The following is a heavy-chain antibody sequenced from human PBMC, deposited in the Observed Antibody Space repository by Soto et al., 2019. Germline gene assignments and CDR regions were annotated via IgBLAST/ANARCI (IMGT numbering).Heavy chain of an antibody. CDR1: GYTFTSYY. Sequence: QVQLVQSGAEVKKPGASVKVSCKASGYTFTSYYMHWVRQAPGQGLEWMGIINPSGGSTSYAQKFQGRVTMTRDTSTSTVYMELSSLRSEDTAVYYCARDRIVGATGGGLVDFWGQGTLVTVSS. CDR2: INPSGGST. J-gene: IGHJ4*02. CDR3: ARDRIVGATGGGLVDF. D-gene: IGHD1-26*01. V-gene: IGHV1-46*01.